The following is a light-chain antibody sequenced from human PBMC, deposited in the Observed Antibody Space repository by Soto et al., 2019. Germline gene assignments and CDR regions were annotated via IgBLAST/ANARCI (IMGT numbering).Light chain of an antibody. J-gene: IGKJ2*01. CDR1: ESVTSTY. CDR2: AAS. Sequence: EIVLTQSPGTLSLSPGERATLSCRTSESVTSTYLAWYQQKPGQPPRLLIYAASSRATGIPDRFSGSGSGTDFTLTNSRLEPEDFAVYYCQVFGSSPRYTFGRGTKLEIK. CDR3: QVFGSSPRYT. V-gene: IGKV3-20*01.